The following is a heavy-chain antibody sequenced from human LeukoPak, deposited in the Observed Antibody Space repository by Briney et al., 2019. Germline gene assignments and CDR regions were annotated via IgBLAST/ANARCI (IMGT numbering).Heavy chain of an antibody. V-gene: IGHV1-69*05. CDR3: ARGITMVRGAQRYYFDY. D-gene: IGHD3-10*01. Sequence: SVKVSCKASGGTFSSYAISWVRQAPGQGLEWMGGIILIFGTANYAQKFQGRVTITTDESTSTAYMELSSLRSEDTAVYYCARGITMVRGAQRYYFDYWGQGTLVTVSS. CDR2: IILIFGTA. CDR1: GGTFSSYA. J-gene: IGHJ4*02.